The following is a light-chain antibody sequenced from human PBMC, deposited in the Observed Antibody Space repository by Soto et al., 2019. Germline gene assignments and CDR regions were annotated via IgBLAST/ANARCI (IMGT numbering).Light chain of an antibody. Sequence: EIVLTQSPGTLSLSPGERATLSCRASQSVSSSYLAWYQQKPGQAPRLLIYGASSRATGIPDGFSGSGSGTDFTLTISRLEPEDFAVYYCQQYRSSPWTFRHGTKVQI. CDR2: GAS. V-gene: IGKV3-20*01. CDR3: QQYRSSPWT. J-gene: IGKJ1*01. CDR1: QSVSSSY.